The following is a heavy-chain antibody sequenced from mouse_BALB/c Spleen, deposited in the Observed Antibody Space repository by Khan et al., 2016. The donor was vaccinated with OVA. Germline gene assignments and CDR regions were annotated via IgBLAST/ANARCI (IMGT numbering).Heavy chain of an antibody. CDR3: ARELRLGGFAY. CDR2: IWGDGST. J-gene: IGHJ3*01. D-gene: IGHD1-2*01. CDR1: GFSLTDYG. V-gene: IGHV2-6-7*01. Sequence: QVQLKQSGPGLVAPSQSLSITCTVSGFSLTDYGVNWVRQPPGKGLVWLGMIWGDGSTDYNPALKSRLSINKDNSKNQVFLKMNSLRTDDTARYYCARELRLGGFAYWGQGTLVTV.